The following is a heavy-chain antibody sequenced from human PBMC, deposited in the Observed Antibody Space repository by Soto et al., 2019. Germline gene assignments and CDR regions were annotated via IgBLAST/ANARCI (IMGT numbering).Heavy chain of an antibody. CDR1: GGTFNNYA. D-gene: IGHD5-12*01. CDR3: ARGVVDVVATSALDY. CDR2: IIPIIGTA. V-gene: IGHV1-69*01. Sequence: QVQLVQSGAEVKKPGSSVKVYCKASGGTFNNYAISWVRQAPGQGLEWMGGIIPIIGTADYAHKFQGRLAISADESTGTTFMELSSLRSEDTALYYCARGVVDVVATSALDYWGQGTLVTVSS. J-gene: IGHJ4*02.